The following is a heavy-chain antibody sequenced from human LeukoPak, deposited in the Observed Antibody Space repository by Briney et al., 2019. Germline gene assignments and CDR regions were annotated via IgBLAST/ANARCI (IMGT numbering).Heavy chain of an antibody. D-gene: IGHD6-13*01. CDR3: ARDRDDDPNSSWYRSGLNWFDP. V-gene: IGHV4-59*12. Sequence: SETLSLTCTVSGGSISSYYWSWIRQPPGKGLEWLGYIYYSGSTNYNPSLKSRVTISVDTSKNQFSLKLSSVTAADTAVYYCARDRDDDPNSSWYRSGLNWFDPWGQGTLVTVSS. J-gene: IGHJ5*02. CDR1: GGSISSYY. CDR2: IYYSGST.